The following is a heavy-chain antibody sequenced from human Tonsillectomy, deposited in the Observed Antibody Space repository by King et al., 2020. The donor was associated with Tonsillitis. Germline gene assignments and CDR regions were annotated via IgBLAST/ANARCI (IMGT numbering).Heavy chain of an antibody. CDR1: GFTFSSYA. J-gene: IGHJ4*02. Sequence: VQLVESGGGLIQPGGSLRLSCAASGFTFSSYAMSWVRQAPGKGLEWVSAISGGGGSTFYADSVKGRFIISRDNSKSTLYLQMNSLRAEDTAVYHCAKAGYYGDHFDYWGQGTLVTVSS. CDR2: ISGGGGST. CDR3: AKAGYYGDHFDY. D-gene: IGHD4-17*01. V-gene: IGHV3-23*04.